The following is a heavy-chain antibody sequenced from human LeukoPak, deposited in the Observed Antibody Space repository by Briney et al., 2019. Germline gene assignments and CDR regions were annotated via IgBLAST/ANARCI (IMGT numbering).Heavy chain of an antibody. CDR2: IYYSGST. CDR1: GGSISSSNYY. D-gene: IGHD6-19*01. V-gene: IGHV4-39*07. CDR3: ARNFSSGWFDY. J-gene: IGHJ4*02. Sequence: SETLSLTCTVSGGSISSSNYYWGWIRQPPGKGLEWIGSIYYSGSTSYNPSLKSRVTISVDTSKNRFSLKLSSVTAADTAVYYCARNFSSGWFDYWGQGTLVTVSS.